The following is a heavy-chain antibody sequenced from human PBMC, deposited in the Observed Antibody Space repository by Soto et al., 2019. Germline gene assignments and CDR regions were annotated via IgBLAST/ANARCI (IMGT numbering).Heavy chain of an antibody. CDR1: GFTISGHW. Sequence: EVQLVESGGGLVQRGGSLRLSCAASGFTISGHWMHWFRQVPGKGLVWVSRINSEGSSTSYADSVKGRFIISRDNAKNTLLLQMTSLRAEDTAVYYCARSYCGTCGCFDPWGQGTLVTASS. J-gene: IGHJ5*02. CDR3: ARSYCGTCGCFDP. V-gene: IGHV3-74*01. CDR2: INSEGSST. D-gene: IGHD2-21*01.